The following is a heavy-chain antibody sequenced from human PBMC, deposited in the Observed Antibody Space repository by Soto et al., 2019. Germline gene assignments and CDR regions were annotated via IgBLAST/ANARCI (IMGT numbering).Heavy chain of an antibody. CDR1: GFRLIDY. D-gene: IGHD4-4*01. J-gene: IGHJ6*02. CDR3: ARDYRNKGMDV. CDR2: ISNSGDAT. Sequence: GSLRLACLSSGFRLIDYMSWIRQAPGRGLEWISYISNSGDATYYSDSVRGRFTTSRDNAKNSLYLQMNSLRAEDTAVYYCARDYRNKGMDVWGQGTKVTVSS. V-gene: IGHV3-11*01.